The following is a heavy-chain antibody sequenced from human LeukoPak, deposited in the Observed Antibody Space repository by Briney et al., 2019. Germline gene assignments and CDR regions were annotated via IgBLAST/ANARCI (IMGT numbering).Heavy chain of an antibody. CDR1: GFTFSNHA. CDR2: IRARGGRT. V-gene: IGHV3-23*01. D-gene: IGHD3-3*01. Sequence: GGSLRLSCAASGFTFSNHAMSWVRQAPGKGLEWVSAIRARGGRTFYADSVKGRFSIPRHTSKHPVYLQMNSLRAEDTAVYYCAKAALGYDFWSGYYPDYWGQGNLVTVSS. J-gene: IGHJ4*02. CDR3: AKAALGYDFWSGYYPDY.